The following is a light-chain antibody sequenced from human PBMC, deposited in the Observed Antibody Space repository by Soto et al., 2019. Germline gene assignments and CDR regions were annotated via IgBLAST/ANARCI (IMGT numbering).Light chain of an antibody. CDR3: QQYYSSPRT. CDR2: WAS. V-gene: IGKV4-1*01. Sequence: DGGIRQSPATTAECLGATSTTNCTSSPRVFYSPKNKDYLAWYQQKPGQPPKLLIYWASTRESGVPDRFSGSGSGTDFTLTISSLQAEDVAVYYCQQYYSSPRTVGQGTKVDIK. J-gene: IGKJ1*01. CDR1: PRVFYSPKNKDY.